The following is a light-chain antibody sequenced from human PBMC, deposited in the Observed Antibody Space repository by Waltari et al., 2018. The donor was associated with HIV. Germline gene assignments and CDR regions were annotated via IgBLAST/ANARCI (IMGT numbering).Light chain of an antibody. Sequence: DIQMTQSPTTLSASVGDRVTITCRASQSVSIWLAWYQQKPGKDPELLIYTASNLVTGVPSRFPGSGSGTEFTLTISSLQPDDSATYYCQRYNSDLWAFGQGTKVEIK. J-gene: IGKJ1*01. CDR2: TAS. CDR1: QSVSIW. V-gene: IGKV1-5*03. CDR3: QRYNSDLWA.